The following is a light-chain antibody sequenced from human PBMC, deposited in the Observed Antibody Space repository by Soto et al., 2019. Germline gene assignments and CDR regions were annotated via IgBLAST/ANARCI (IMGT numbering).Light chain of an antibody. J-gene: IGKJ1*01. Sequence: EIVLTQSAATLSLSLGERATLSCRASQTVGGRYLAWFQQKPGQTPRLLIYGASTRAAGVPDRFSSSGSGTAFSLTINSLGPKDFAVYYCLQYVSSPWTCGEGTKVEV. CDR2: GAS. V-gene: IGKV3-20*01. CDR3: LQYVSSPWT. CDR1: QTVGGRY.